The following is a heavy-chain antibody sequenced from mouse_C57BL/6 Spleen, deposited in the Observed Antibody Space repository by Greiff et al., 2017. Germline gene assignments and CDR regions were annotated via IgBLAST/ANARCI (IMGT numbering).Heavy chain of an antibody. CDR1: GYSFTDYN. CDR3: AREELHGGYFDV. Sequence: VQLQQSGPELVKPGASVKISCKASGYSFTDYNMNWVKQSNGKSLEWIGVINPTYGTTSYNQKFKGKATLTVDHSSSTAYMQLNSLTSEVSAVYYCAREELHGGYFDVWGTGATVTVSS. CDR2: INPTYGTT. J-gene: IGHJ1*03. V-gene: IGHV1-39*01.